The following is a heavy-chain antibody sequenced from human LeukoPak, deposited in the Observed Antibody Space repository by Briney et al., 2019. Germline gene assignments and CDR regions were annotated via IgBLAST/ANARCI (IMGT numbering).Heavy chain of an antibody. V-gene: IGHV3-66*01. Sequence: PGGSLRLSCAASGFIVSDNYMSWVRQAPAKGLEWVSSLYTGGTTYYADSVKGRFTVSRDNSQNTFYLQMNTLRAEDTAVYYCARVKEAAGTVDYWGQGTLVTVSS. CDR3: ARVKEAAGTVDY. CDR1: GFIVSDNY. J-gene: IGHJ4*02. D-gene: IGHD6-13*01. CDR2: LYTGGTT.